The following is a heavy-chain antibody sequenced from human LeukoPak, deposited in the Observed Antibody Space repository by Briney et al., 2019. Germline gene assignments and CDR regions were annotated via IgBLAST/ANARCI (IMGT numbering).Heavy chain of an antibody. V-gene: IGHV4-39*01. CDR3: ARLLYSSSWYWDYFDY. CDR1: GGSISSSSYY. J-gene: IGHJ4*02. D-gene: IGHD6-13*01. Sequence: SETLSLTCTVSGGSISSSSYYWGWIRQPPGKGLEWIGSIYYSGSTYYNPSFKSRVTISVDTSKNQFSLKLSSVTAADTAVYYCARLLYSSSWYWDYFDYWGQGTLVTVSS. CDR2: IYYSGST.